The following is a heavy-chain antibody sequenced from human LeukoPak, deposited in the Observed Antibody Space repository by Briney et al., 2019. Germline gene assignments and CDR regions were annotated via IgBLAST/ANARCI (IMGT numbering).Heavy chain of an antibody. CDR3: ARDAGSPKYDSSAVVGFDY. CDR2: INHSGST. V-gene: IGHV4-34*01. CDR1: GGSFSGYY. J-gene: IGHJ4*02. D-gene: IGHD3-22*01. Sequence: PSETLSLTCAVYGGSFSGYYWSWIRQPPGKGLEWIGEINHSGSTNYNPSLKSRVTISVDTSKNQFSLKLSSVTAADTAEYYCARDAGSPKYDSSAVVGFDYWGQGTLVTVSS.